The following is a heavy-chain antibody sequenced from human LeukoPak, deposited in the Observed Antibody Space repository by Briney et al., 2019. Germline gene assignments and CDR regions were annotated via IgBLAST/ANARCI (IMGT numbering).Heavy chain of an antibody. CDR3: ARQDHGSGSYYNTAFDY. CDR2: IYPGDSDT. J-gene: IGHJ4*02. V-gene: IGHV5-51*01. CDR1: GYSFTNYW. D-gene: IGHD3-10*01. Sequence: GESLKISCKGSGYSFTNYWIGWVRQMPGKGLEWIGLIYPGDSDTRYSPSFQGQVIISVDESITTAYLQWSSLKASDTAMYYCARQDHGSGSYYNTAFDYWGQGTLVTVSP.